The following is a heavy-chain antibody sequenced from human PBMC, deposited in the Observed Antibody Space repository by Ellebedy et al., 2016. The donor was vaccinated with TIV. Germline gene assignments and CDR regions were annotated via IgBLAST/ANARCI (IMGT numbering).Heavy chain of an antibody. Sequence: PGGSLRLSCEASGFTVSNHVMGWVRQAPGKGLEWVSSISGSGGGTYFTDSVEGRFTISRDNSKNTLYLQMNALRAEDTAVYYCAREPGPGDHYGSSDNDDFWGQGTLVTVSS. CDR1: GFTVSNHV. D-gene: IGHD3-22*01. J-gene: IGHJ4*02. CDR3: AREPGPGDHYGSSDNDDF. CDR2: ISGSGGGT. V-gene: IGHV3-23*01.